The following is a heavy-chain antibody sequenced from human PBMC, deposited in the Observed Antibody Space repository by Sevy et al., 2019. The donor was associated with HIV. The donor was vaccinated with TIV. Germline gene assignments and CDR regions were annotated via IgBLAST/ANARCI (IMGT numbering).Heavy chain of an antibody. CDR1: GGSISSGGYS. CDR3: ARGDPSNAFDY. D-gene: IGHD2-8*01. CDR2: MYHSGST. Sequence: SETLSLTCAVSGGSISSGGYSWSWIRQPPGKGLEWIGYMYHSGSTYYNPSLKSRVTISVDRSKNQFSLRLSSVTAADTVVYYCARGDPSNAFDYWGQGTLVTVSS. V-gene: IGHV4-30-2*01. J-gene: IGHJ4*02.